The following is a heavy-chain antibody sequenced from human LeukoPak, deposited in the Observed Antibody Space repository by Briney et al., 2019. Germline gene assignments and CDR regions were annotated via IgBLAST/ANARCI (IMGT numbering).Heavy chain of an antibody. CDR3: ARDLSSSWYSLGY. CDR2: INWDGGAT. CDR1: GNDSDDYG. J-gene: IGHJ4*02. D-gene: IGHD6-13*01. Sequence: GGSLRLSCTDSGNDSDDYGMSWVRQVPRKGLEWVAGINWDGGATAYSDSVKGRFTITRDHAKNSLLLQMESLRVEGTGLYFCARDLSSSWYSLGYWGQGILVTVSS. V-gene: IGHV3-20*04.